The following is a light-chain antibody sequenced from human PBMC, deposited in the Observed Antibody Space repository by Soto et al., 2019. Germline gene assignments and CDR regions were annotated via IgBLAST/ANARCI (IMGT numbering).Light chain of an antibody. V-gene: IGKV1-12*01. J-gene: IGKJ4*01. CDR2: TAS. CDR3: QQANSFPLT. CDR1: QDISSR. Sequence: DIQMTQSPSSVSASVGDRVTITCRASQDISSRLAWYQQKPGQAPQLLIYTASSLQSGVPSRFSGSGSETDFTLTISSLQPEDFATYYCQQANSFPLTFGGGTKVEIK.